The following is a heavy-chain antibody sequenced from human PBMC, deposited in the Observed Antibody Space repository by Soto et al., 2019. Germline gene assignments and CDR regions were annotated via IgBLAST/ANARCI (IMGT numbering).Heavy chain of an antibody. J-gene: IGHJ4*02. V-gene: IGHV3-48*03. CDR2: ISSSGSTI. Sequence: GGSLRLSCAASGFTFSSYEMNWVRQAPGKGLEWVSYISSSGSTIYYADSVKGRFTISRDNAKNSLYLQMNSLRAEDTAVYYCARFSPGEFYYDSSGYLDYWGQGTLVTVSS. CDR3: ARFSPGEFYYDSSGYLDY. D-gene: IGHD3-22*01. CDR1: GFTFSSYE.